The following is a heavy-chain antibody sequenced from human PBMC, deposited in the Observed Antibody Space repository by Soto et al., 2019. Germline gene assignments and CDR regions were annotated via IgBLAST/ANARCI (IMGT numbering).Heavy chain of an antibody. V-gene: IGHV1-69*01. CDR3: ASSRQWGGPYYYGMDV. D-gene: IGHD6-19*01. CDR1: GGTFSSYA. CDR2: IIPIFGTA. Sequence: QVQLVQSGAEVKKPGSSVKVSCKASGGTFSSYAIIWVRQAPGHVLEWMGGIIPIFGTANYAQKFQGRVTITADESTSTAYMELSSLRSEDTAVYYCASSRQWGGPYYYGMDVWGQGTTVTVSS. J-gene: IGHJ6*02.